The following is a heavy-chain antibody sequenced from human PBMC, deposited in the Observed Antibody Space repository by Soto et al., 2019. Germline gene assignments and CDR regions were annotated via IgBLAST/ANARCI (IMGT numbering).Heavy chain of an antibody. V-gene: IGHV3-23*01. CDR1: GFTFSSYA. D-gene: IGHD6-6*01. CDR3: AKVVVLGIAARRGYYFDY. CDR2: ISGSGGST. J-gene: IGHJ4*02. Sequence: GGSLRLSCAASGFTFSSYAMSLVRQAPGKGLEWVSGISGSGGSTYYADSVNGRFTISRDNSKNTLYLQMNSLRAEDAAVYYCAKVVVLGIAARRGYYFDYWGQGTLVTVSS.